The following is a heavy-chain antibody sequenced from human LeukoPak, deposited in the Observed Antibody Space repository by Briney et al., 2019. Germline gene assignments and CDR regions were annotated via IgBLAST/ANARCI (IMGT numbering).Heavy chain of an antibody. CDR3: ARSGYCSGGSCYYFDY. D-gene: IGHD2-15*01. CDR2: IIPILGIA. J-gene: IGHJ4*02. V-gene: IGHV1-69*04. CDR1: GGTFSSYA. Sequence: SVKVSCKASGGTFSSYAISWVRQAPGQGLEWMGRIIPILGIANYAQKFQGRVTITADKSTSTAYMELSSLRSEDTAVYYCARSGYCSGGSCYYFDYWGQGTLVTVSS.